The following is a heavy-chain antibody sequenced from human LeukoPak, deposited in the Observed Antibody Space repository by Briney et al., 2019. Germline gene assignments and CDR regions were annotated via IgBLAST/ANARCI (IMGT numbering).Heavy chain of an antibody. Sequence: GGSLRLSCAASGFTFSSYGMTWVRQAPGKGLEWVSYISSSSSTIYYADSVKGRFTISRDNAKNSLYLQMNSLRAEDTAVYYCARDTYGSGSYYNAPLDYWGQGTLVTVSS. CDR1: GFTFSSYG. CDR3: ARDTYGSGSYYNAPLDY. D-gene: IGHD3-10*01. CDR2: ISSSSSTI. J-gene: IGHJ4*02. V-gene: IGHV3-48*01.